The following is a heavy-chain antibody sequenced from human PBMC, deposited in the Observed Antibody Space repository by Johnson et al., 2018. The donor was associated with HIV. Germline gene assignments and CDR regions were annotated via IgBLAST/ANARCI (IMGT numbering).Heavy chain of an antibody. V-gene: IGHV3-13*01. CDR3: ARGRDSTGDGGAFDI. CDR2: IGTAGDT. D-gene: IGHD7-27*01. CDR1: GFTFSSYG. Sequence: VQLVESGGGVVQPGGSLRLSCAASGFTFSSYGMHWVRQTTGKGLEWVSAIGTAGDTYYPGSVKGRFTISRENAKNSLYLQMNSLRAEDTAVYYCARGRDSTGDGGAFDIWGQGTMVTVS. J-gene: IGHJ3*02.